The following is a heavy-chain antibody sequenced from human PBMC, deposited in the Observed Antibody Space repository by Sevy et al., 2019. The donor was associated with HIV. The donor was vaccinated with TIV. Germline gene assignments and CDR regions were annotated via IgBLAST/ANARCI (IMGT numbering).Heavy chain of an antibody. CDR2: INPNSGGT. J-gene: IGHJ3*02. CDR3: AGEWGITMTNAFDI. D-gene: IGHD3-22*01. V-gene: IGHV1-2*06. CDR1: GYTFTGYY. Sequence: ASVKVSCKASGYTFTGYYMVWVRQAPGQGLEWMGRINPNSGGTNYAQKFQGRVTMTRDTSISTAYMELSSLRSDDTAVYYCAGEWGITMTNAFDIWGQGTMVTVSS.